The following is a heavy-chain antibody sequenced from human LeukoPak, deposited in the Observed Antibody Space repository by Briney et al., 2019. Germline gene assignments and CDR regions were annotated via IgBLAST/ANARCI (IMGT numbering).Heavy chain of an antibody. D-gene: IGHD2-8*02. CDR3: ARVAVSGPTGWFDS. V-gene: IGHV3-21*01. CDR2: ISSTSAYI. J-gene: IGHJ5*01. CDR1: GFALKSYS. Sequence: KPGGSLRLSCGGSGFALKSYSLTWVRQAPGKGLEWVSSISSTSAYIHYADSVKGRFTISRDNVDNVVYLEMNGLRAEDTATYYCARVAVSGPTGWFDSWGQGTLVTVSS.